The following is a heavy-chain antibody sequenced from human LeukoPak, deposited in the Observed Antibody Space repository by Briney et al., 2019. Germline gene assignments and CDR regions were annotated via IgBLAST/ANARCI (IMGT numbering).Heavy chain of an antibody. CDR3: ARGGTVVVPAAIDY. CDR2: IYYSGST. V-gene: IGHV4-59*01. Sequence: SETLSLTCTVSGGSISSYYWSWIRQPPGKGLEWIGYIYYSGSTNYNPSLKSRVTISVDTSKNQFSLKLSSVTAADTAVYYCARGGTVVVPAAIDYWGQGTLVTVSS. CDR1: GGSISSYY. J-gene: IGHJ4*02. D-gene: IGHD2-2*01.